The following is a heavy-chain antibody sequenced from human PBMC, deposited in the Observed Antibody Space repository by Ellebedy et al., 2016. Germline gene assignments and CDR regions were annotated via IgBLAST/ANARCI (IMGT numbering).Heavy chain of an antibody. CDR1: GFSFSDSY. Sequence: SVKVSXXSFGFSFSDSYLHWVRQAPGQGLEWMGGIIPIFGTANYAQKFQGRVTITADESTSTAYMELSSLRSEDTAVYYCARTTPNDYGDYYYYGMDVWGQGTTVTVSS. CDR3: ARTTPNDYGDYYYYGMDV. CDR2: IIPIFGTA. V-gene: IGHV1-69*13. D-gene: IGHD4-17*01. J-gene: IGHJ6*02.